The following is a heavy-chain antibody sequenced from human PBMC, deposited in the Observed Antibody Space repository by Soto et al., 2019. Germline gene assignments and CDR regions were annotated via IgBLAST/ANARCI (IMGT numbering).Heavy chain of an antibody. D-gene: IGHD3-10*01. Sequence: SSETLSLTCTVSGGSITNYYWNWIRQPPGRGLEWIGYIYYSGSTNYNPSLKSRVTISVDTSKNQFSLKLSSVTAADTAVYYCARESLLWFGEAQSGMDVWGQGTTVTV. V-gene: IGHV4-59*01. J-gene: IGHJ6*02. CDR1: GGSITNYY. CDR2: IYYSGST. CDR3: ARESLLWFGEAQSGMDV.